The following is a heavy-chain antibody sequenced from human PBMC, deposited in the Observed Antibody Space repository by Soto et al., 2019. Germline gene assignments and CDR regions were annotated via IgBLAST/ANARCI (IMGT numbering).Heavy chain of an antibody. Sequence: EVQLVESGGGLVQPGGSLRLSCAASGFTFSSYAMHWVRQAPGKGLEYVSAISSNGGSTYYANSVKGRFTISRDNSKNTLYLQMGSLRAEDMAVYYCARDDILTGYYLDYYYYGMDVWGQGTTVTVSS. V-gene: IGHV3-64*01. CDR1: GFTFSSYA. CDR2: ISSNGGST. CDR3: ARDDILTGYYLDYYYYGMDV. J-gene: IGHJ6*02. D-gene: IGHD3-9*01.